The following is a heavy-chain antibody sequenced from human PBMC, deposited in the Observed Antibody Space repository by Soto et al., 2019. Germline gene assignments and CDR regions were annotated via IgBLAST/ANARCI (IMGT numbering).Heavy chain of an antibody. CDR3: ARHQGYVYGSNSLDD. Sequence: EVQLVESGGGLVQPGGSLKLSCTASGFRVTDSAMDWVRQAAGKGLEWVGRIRSKGNIHATTYGESVKGRFSISRDESQNMVYLQMNSLKIEDTAVYCCARHQGYVYGSNSLDDWGQGTLVTVSS. CDR1: GFRVTDSA. V-gene: IGHV3-73*02. CDR2: IRSKGNIHAT. D-gene: IGHD3-10*01. J-gene: IGHJ4*02.